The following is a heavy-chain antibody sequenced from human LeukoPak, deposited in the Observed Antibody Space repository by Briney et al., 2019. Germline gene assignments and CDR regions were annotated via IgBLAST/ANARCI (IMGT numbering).Heavy chain of an antibody. Sequence: PSETLSLTCTVSGYSISSGYYWGWIRQPPGKGLEWIGSIYHSGSTYYNPSLKSRVTISVDTSKNQFSLKLSSVTAADTAVYYCAREDHSLLWFGESSARGAFDIWGQGTMVTVSS. CDR1: GYSISSGYY. D-gene: IGHD3-10*01. CDR2: IYHSGST. V-gene: IGHV4-38-2*02. CDR3: AREDHSLLWFGESSARGAFDI. J-gene: IGHJ3*02.